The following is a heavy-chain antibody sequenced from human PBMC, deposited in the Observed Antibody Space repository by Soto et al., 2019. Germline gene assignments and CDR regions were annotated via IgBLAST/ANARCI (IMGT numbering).Heavy chain of an antibody. CDR1: GGSISSGGYY. Sequence: PSETLSLTCTVSGGSISSGGYYWSWIRQHPGKGLEWIGYIYYSGSTYYNPSLKSRVTISVDTSKNQFSLKLSSVTAADTAVYYCARNDYGDYNDAFDIWGQGTMVTV. D-gene: IGHD4-17*01. CDR2: IYYSGST. V-gene: IGHV4-31*03. J-gene: IGHJ3*02. CDR3: ARNDYGDYNDAFDI.